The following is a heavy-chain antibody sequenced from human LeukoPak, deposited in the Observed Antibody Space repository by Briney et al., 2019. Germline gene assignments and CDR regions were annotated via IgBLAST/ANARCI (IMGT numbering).Heavy chain of an antibody. J-gene: IGHJ4*02. CDR2: IKQEGSEK. D-gene: IGHD6-19*01. V-gene: IGHV3-7*01. CDR1: GFTSSSYW. CDR3: ARDLRGAVAGTYFDY. Sequence: PGGSLRLSCAASGFTSSSYWMSWVRQPQGKGLEWVANIKQEGSEKYYVDSVKGRFTISRDNAKNSLYLQMNSLRAEDTAVYYCARDLRGAVAGTYFDYWGQGTLVTVSS.